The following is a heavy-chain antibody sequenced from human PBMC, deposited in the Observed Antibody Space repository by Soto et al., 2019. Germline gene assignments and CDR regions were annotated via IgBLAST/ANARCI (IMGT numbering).Heavy chain of an antibody. CDR3: TKVAAQSLVHDY. Sequence: GGSLRLSCAASGFTVSGDYVSWVRQAPGEGLECVSVIHFGGNTYYADSVKGRFTVSRDNSKNTLYLQMNSLRVEDTAIYFCTKVAAQSLVHDYLGQGTLVTVSS. V-gene: IGHV3-53*01. CDR1: GFTVSGDY. J-gene: IGHJ4*02. D-gene: IGHD6-19*01. CDR2: IHFGGNT.